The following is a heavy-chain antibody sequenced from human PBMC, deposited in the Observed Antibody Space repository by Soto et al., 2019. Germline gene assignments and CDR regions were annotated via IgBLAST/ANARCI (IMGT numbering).Heavy chain of an antibody. CDR3: ARLGGYYQAFDQ. D-gene: IGHD3-22*01. Sequence: SETLSLTCTVSGGSISSGDYYWSWIRQPPGKGLEWIGYIYYSGSTYHPSLKSRVTISVDTSKNQFSLNLTSVTAADTAVYYCARLGGYYQAFDQWGQGSLVTVSS. CDR2: IYYSGST. V-gene: IGHV4-30-4*01. CDR1: GGSISSGDYY. J-gene: IGHJ4*02.